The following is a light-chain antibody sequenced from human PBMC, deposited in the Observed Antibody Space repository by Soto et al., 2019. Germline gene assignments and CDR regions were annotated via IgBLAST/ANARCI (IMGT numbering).Light chain of an antibody. CDR2: QAS. J-gene: IGKJ1*01. CDR1: QGISNR. CDR3: QQYNSHWT. Sequence: DVQMTQSPSTLSASVGDRVTITSRASQGISNRLAWYQQKPGKAPKLLIYQASSLKSGVPSRFGGSGSGTEFTLTITSLQPDDFATYYCQQYNSHWTFGQGTKVDIK. V-gene: IGKV1-5*03.